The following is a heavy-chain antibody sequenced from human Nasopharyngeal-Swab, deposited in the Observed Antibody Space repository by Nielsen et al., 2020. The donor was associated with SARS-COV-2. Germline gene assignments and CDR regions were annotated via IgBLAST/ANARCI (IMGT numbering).Heavy chain of an antibody. V-gene: IGHV3-7*01. D-gene: IGHD1-26*01. CDR1: GFTFSSYW. J-gene: IGHJ5*02. CDR3: ARDRYSTTNWFDP. CDR2: IKQDGSEK. Sequence: GESLKISCAASGFTFSSYWMSWVRQAPGKGLEWVANIKQDGSEKYYVDSVRGRFTISRDNAKNTLYLQMNSLRAEDTAVYYCARDRYSTTNWFDPWGQGTLVTVSS.